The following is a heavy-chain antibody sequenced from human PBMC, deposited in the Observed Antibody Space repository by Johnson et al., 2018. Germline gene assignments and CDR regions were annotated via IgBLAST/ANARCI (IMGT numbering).Heavy chain of an antibody. J-gene: IGHJ3*01. CDR3: DNSPPDVWGGTASLDV. CDR2: ISGSGGST. D-gene: IGHD3-16*01. CDR1: GFTFSNHA. Sequence: VQLVESGGDLVQPGGSLRLSCAASGFTFSNHAMNWVRQVPGEGLEWVSAISGSGGSTFYADSVKGRFAISRDNSKNRLFLQVNSLRAEDTAVYYCDNSPPDVWGGTASLDVWGQGTMVTISS. V-gene: IGHV3-23*04.